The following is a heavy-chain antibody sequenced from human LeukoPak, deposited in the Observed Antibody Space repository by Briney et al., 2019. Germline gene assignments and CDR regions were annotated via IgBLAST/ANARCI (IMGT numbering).Heavy chain of an antibody. Sequence: GASVKVSCKTSGYSFSTYGISWVRQAPGQGLEWMGWISAYNGNTNYAQKLQGRVTMTTDTSTSTAYMELRSLRSDDTAVYYCARGELADAFDIWGQGTMVTVSS. CDR1: GYSFSTYG. CDR3: ARGELADAFDI. CDR2: ISAYNGNT. J-gene: IGHJ3*02. V-gene: IGHV1-18*01. D-gene: IGHD1-26*01.